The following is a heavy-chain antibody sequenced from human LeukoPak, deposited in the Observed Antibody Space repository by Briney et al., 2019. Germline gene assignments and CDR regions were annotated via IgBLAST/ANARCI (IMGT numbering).Heavy chain of an antibody. Sequence: ASVKVSCKASGYTFTSYYMHWVRQAPGQGLEWMGGIIPIFGTANYAQKFQGRVTITADESTSTAYMELSSLRSEDTAVYYCARSPYDSSGYLTYYFDYWGQGTLVTVSS. V-gene: IGHV1-69*13. D-gene: IGHD3-22*01. CDR2: IIPIFGTA. J-gene: IGHJ4*02. CDR1: GYTFTSYY. CDR3: ARSPYDSSGYLTYYFDY.